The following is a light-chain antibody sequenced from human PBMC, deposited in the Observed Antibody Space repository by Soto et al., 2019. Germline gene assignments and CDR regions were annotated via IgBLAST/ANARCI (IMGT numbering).Light chain of an antibody. V-gene: IGLV2-23*03. J-gene: IGLJ2*01. CDR2: EGS. CDR1: SSDVGGYNY. Sequence: QSALTQPRSVSGSPGQSVTISCTGTSSDVGGYNYVSWYQQHPGKAPKLMIYEGSKRPSGVSNRFSGSKSGNTASLTISGLQAEDEADYYCCSYAGSSTFHVVFGGGTKVTVL. CDR3: CSYAGSSTFHVV.